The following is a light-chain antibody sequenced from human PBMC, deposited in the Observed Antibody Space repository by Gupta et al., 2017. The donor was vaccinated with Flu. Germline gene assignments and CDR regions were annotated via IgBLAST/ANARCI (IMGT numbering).Light chain of an antibody. CDR2: VAS. Sequence: ATLGESASNCGSPSRCRRQNNGYNFVDWYQQKPGQAPQLLISVASSRAGGVPDRFSGSGWGTDFTLKISREEAEDVGVYYCKQELRTPGTFGQGTKVEIK. CDR1: RCRRQNNGYNF. V-gene: IGKV2-28*01. CDR3: KQELRTPGT. J-gene: IGKJ1*01.